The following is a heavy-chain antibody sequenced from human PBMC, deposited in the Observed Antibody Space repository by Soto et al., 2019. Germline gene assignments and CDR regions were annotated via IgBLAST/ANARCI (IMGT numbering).Heavy chain of an antibody. D-gene: IGHD2-15*01. CDR3: ARMVVAAPYYYGMDV. CDR1: GGSFSGYY. J-gene: IGHJ6*02. CDR2: INHSGST. Sequence: SETLSLTCAVYGGSFSGYYWSWIRQPPGKGLEWIGEINHSGSTNYNPSLKSRVTISVDTSKNQFSLKLSSVTAADTAVYYCARMVVAAPYYYGMDVWGQGTTVTVSS. V-gene: IGHV4-34*01.